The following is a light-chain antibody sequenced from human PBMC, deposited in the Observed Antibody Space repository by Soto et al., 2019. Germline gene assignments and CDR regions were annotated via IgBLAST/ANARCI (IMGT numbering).Light chain of an antibody. CDR1: SSDIGGYDY. CDR3: TSFTSSTTRV. V-gene: IGLV2-14*03. J-gene: IGLJ1*01. CDR2: DVS. Sequence: QSALTQPASVSGSPGQSITISCTGSSSDIGGYDYVSWYQQHPGKAPKLMIYDVSNRPAGVSNRFSGSKSGNTASLTISGLQADDADDYYCTSFTSSTTRVFGTGTKLTVL.